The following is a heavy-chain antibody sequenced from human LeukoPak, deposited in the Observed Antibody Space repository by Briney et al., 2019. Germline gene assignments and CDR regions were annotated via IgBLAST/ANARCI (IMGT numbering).Heavy chain of an antibody. CDR1: GYTLTELS. V-gene: IGHV1-24*01. CDR3: ARDSPEDFYDSSGSYDFDI. J-gene: IGHJ3*02. D-gene: IGHD3-22*01. CDR2: FDPEDGDA. Sequence: ASVKVSCKVSGYTLTELSIHWVRQAPGKGLEWMGGFDPEDGDAIYAQSFQGRVTMTEDTSTDTPYMELRSLRSDDTAVYYCARDSPEDFYDSSGSYDFDIWGQGTMVTVSS.